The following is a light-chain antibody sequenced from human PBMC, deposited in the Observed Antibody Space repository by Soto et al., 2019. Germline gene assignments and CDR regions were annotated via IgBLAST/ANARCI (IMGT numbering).Light chain of an antibody. J-gene: IGLJ1*01. CDR2: DIN. V-gene: IGLV2-14*01. Sequence: SALTQPASVSGSPGQSITISCTGTSSDVGNDIFVSWYRQHPGKADKLIIYDINNRPSGVSDRFSGAKSGNTASLTISGLQAQDEADYYCVSYTTSASYVFGTGTKVTVL. CDR3: VSYTTSASYV. CDR1: SSDVGNDIF.